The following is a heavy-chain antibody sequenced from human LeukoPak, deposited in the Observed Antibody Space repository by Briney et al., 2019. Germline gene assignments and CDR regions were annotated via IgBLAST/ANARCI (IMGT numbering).Heavy chain of an antibody. J-gene: IGHJ4*02. CDR2: ISGSGGGT. CDR1: GITLSNYG. D-gene: IGHD3-10*01. CDR3: AKRGVVIRVFLVGFHKEANYFDS. Sequence: GGSLRLSCAVSGITLSNYGMSWVRQAPGKGLEWVAGISGSGGGTHYADSVKGRFTISRDNSRNTLFLQMNSLRAEDTAVYFCAKRGVVIRVFLVGFHKEANYFDSWGQGTLVTVSS. V-gene: IGHV3-23*01.